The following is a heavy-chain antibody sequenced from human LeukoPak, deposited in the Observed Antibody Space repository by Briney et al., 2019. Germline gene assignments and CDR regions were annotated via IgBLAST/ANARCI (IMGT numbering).Heavy chain of an antibody. J-gene: IGHJ4*02. CDR3: ARDLLVGGSGYHY. D-gene: IGHD3-22*01. Sequence: GGSLRLSCADSGFAFSSYEMNWVRQAPGKGLEWVSYISSSGSTKYYADSVKGRFTISRDNAKNSLYLQMNSLRAEDTAVYYCARDLLVGGSGYHYWGQGTLVTVSS. V-gene: IGHV3-48*03. CDR1: GFAFSSYE. CDR2: ISSSGSTK.